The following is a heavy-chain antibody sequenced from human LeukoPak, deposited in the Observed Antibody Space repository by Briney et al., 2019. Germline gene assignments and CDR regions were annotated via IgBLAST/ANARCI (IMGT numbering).Heavy chain of an antibody. V-gene: IGHV1-18*01. Sequence: ASVKVSCKASGYTLTSYGISWVRQAPGQGLEWMGWISAYNGNTNYAQKLQGRVTITRDTSASTAYMELSSLRSEDTAVYYCARDRVVVGATPGMDVWGQGTTVTVSS. CDR3: ARDRVVVGATPGMDV. CDR1: GYTLTSYG. CDR2: ISAYNGNT. D-gene: IGHD1-26*01. J-gene: IGHJ6*02.